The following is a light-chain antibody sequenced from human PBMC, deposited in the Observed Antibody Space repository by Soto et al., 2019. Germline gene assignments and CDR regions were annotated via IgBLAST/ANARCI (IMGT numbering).Light chain of an antibody. V-gene: IGLV1-44*01. J-gene: IGLJ1*01. CDR1: NSNIGSNT. CDR3: AAWDDSLSAYV. CDR2: YDN. Sequence: QSVLTQPPSASGTPGQRVTISCSGSNSNIGSNTVNWYQQLPGTAPKLLIYYDNLRPSGVPDRISGSKSGTSASLAISGLQSDDEADYYCAAWDDSLSAYVFGTGTKLTVL.